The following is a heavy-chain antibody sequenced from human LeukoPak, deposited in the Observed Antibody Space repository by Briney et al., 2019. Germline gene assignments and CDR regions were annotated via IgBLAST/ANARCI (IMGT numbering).Heavy chain of an antibody. CDR2: IYPGDSDT. Sequence: GESLKISCKGSGYSFTSYWIGWVRQMPGKGLEWMGIIYPGDSDTKYSPSFQGQVTISASKSISTAYLQWSSLKASDTAMYYCARSGYCSGGSCYGYFDYWGQGTLVTVSS. CDR1: GYSFTSYW. J-gene: IGHJ4*02. V-gene: IGHV5-51*01. D-gene: IGHD2-15*01. CDR3: ARSGYCSGGSCYGYFDY.